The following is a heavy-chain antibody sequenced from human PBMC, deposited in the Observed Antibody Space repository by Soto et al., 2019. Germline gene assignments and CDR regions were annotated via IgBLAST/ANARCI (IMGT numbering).Heavy chain of an antibody. J-gene: IGHJ6*02. D-gene: IGHD6-19*01. V-gene: IGHV6-1*01. Sequence: QVQLQQSGPGLVKPSQTLSLTCAISGDSVSSNSAAWNWIRQSPSRGLEWLGRTYCRSKWYNDYAVSVKSRITINPDTSKNQFSLQLNSVTPEDTAVYYCARDGSEGGSGWYVNYYYGMDVWGQGTTVTVSS. CDR2: TYCRSKWYN. CDR1: GDSVSSNSAA. CDR3: ARDGSEGGSGWYVNYYYGMDV.